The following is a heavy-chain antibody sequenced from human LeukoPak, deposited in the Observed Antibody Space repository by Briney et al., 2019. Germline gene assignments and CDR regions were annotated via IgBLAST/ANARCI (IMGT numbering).Heavy chain of an antibody. CDR1: GLTASSY. CDR3: ARPPYGGVDY. CDR2: IYSGGSI. Sequence: GGSLRLSCAASGLTASSYMSWVRQAPGKGLEWVSVIYSGGSIYYADSVKGRFTISRDKSKNTLYLQMNSLRAEDTAVYYCARPPYGGVDYWGQGTLVTVSS. J-gene: IGHJ4*02. D-gene: IGHD4-23*01. V-gene: IGHV3-66*04.